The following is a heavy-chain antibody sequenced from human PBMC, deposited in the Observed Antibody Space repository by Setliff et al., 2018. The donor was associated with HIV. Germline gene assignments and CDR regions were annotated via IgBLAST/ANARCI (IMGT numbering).Heavy chain of an antibody. CDR2: ISAYNGNT. J-gene: IGHJ3*02. Sequence: RASVKVSCKASGYSFTNYGISWVRQAPGQGLEWMGWISAYNGNTNYAQNLHDRVTMTTDTSTSTAYMEVRSLRSDDTAVYYCARAYCGGDCSGDALDIWGQGTRVTVSS. V-gene: IGHV1-18*01. D-gene: IGHD2-21*02. CDR3: ARAYCGGDCSGDALDI. CDR1: GYSFTNYG.